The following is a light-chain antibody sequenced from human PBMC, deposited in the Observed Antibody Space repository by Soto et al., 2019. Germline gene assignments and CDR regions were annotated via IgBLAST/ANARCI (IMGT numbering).Light chain of an antibody. Sequence: QSVLTQPPSVSGAPGQRVTISCTGNSSNLGAGYDVHWYQQLPGAAPKLVIFGNRNRPSGVPERFSGSKSGTSASLAITGLQAEDEADYYCSSYRSGGTFVFGSGTKLTVL. CDR1: SSNLGAGYD. V-gene: IGLV1-40*01. J-gene: IGLJ1*01. CDR3: SSYRSGGTFV. CDR2: GNR.